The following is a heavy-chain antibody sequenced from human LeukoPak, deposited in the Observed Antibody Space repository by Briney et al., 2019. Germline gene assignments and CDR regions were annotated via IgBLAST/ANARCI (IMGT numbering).Heavy chain of an antibody. V-gene: IGHV3-64D*06. CDR3: VVSMVRGVVISYFDY. CDR1: GFTFSNYA. J-gene: IGHJ4*02. Sequence: GGSLRLSRSASGFTFSNYAIHWVRQAPGKGLEYVSVISSNGGGTYYADSVKGRFTISRDNSKSTLYLQMSSLRSEDTAVYYCVVSMVRGVVISYFDYWGQGTLVSVSS. CDR2: ISSNGGGT. D-gene: IGHD3-10*01.